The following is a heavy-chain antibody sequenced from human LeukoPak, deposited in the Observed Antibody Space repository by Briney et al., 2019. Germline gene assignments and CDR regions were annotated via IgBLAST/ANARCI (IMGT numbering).Heavy chain of an antibody. V-gene: IGHV1-69*04. J-gene: IGHJ3*02. CDR2: IIPILDIA. CDR3: ASLNVVVTAIDAFDI. Sequence: ASVKVSCKASGGTFSSYAISWVRQAPGQGLEWMGRIIPILDIANYAQKFQGRVTITADKSTSTAYMELSSLRSEDTAVYYCASLNVVVTAIDAFDIWGQGTMVTVSS. D-gene: IGHD2-21*02. CDR1: GGTFSSYA.